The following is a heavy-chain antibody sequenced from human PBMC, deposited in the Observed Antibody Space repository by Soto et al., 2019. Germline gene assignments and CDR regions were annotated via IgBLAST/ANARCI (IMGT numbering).Heavy chain of an antibody. CDR3: ARHLKAGAAAMAY. V-gene: IGHV4-39*01. Sequence: NPSETLSLTCTVSGGSISSSSYYWGWIRQPPGKGLEWIGSIHYSGTTQFHPSLKTRVTISVDTSKNEFSLRLRFVTAADTGVYFCARHLKAGAAAMAYWGQGIPVTVSS. CDR2: IHYSGTT. D-gene: IGHD6-19*01. CDR1: GGSISSSSYY. J-gene: IGHJ4*02.